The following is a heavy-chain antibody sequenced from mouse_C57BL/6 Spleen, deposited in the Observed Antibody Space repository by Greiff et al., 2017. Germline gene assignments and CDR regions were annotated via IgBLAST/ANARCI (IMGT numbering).Heavy chain of an antibody. CDR2: ISSGSSTI. D-gene: IGHD1-1*02. V-gene: IGHV5-17*01. CDR1: GFTFSDYG. J-gene: IGHJ4*01. CDR3: ARPGNYAMDY. Sequence: EVMLVESGGGLVKPGGSLKLSCAASGFTFSDYGMHWVRQAPEKGLEWVAYISSGSSTIYYAVTVKGRFTISRDNPKNTLFLQMTSLRSEDTAMYYCARPGNYAMDYWGQGTSVTVSS.